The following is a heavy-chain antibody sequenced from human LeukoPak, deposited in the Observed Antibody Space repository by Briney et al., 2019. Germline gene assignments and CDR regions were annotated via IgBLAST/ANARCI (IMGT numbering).Heavy chain of an antibody. Sequence: SETLSLTCTVSGGSISSYYWSWIRQPPGKGLEWIGYIYYSGSTNYNPSLKSRVTISVDTSKNQFSLKLSSVTAADTAVYYCARRRGYSYGFYAFDIWGQGTMVTVSS. CDR2: IYYSGST. V-gene: IGHV4-59*08. J-gene: IGHJ3*02. D-gene: IGHD5-18*01. CDR1: GGSISSYY. CDR3: ARRRGYSYGFYAFDI.